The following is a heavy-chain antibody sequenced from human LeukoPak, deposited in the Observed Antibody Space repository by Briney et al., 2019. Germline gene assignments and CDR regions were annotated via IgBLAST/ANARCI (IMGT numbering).Heavy chain of an antibody. CDR2: INPNSGGT. Sequence: ASVKVSCKASGYTFTGYYMHWVRQAPGQGLEWMGWINPNSGGTNYAQKLQGRVTMTTDTSTSTAYMELRSLRSDDTAVYYCARDPVAGPLGSWFDPWGQGTLVTVSS. V-gene: IGHV1-2*02. CDR1: GYTFTGYY. D-gene: IGHD6-19*01. J-gene: IGHJ5*02. CDR3: ARDPVAGPLGSWFDP.